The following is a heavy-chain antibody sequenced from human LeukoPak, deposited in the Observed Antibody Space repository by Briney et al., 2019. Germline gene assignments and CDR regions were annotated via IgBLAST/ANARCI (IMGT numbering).Heavy chain of an antibody. CDR3: ARGSGYGYGHWYFDL. CDR2: IYYSGRT. V-gene: IGHV4-59*01. D-gene: IGHD5-18*01. J-gene: IGHJ2*01. CDR1: GGSISSYY. Sequence: SETLSLTCTVSGGSISSYYWSWIRQPPGRELEWIGYIYYSGRTHYSPSLKSRVTISVDTSKNQFSLKLSSVTAADTAIYYCARGSGYGYGHWYFDLWGRGTLATVSS.